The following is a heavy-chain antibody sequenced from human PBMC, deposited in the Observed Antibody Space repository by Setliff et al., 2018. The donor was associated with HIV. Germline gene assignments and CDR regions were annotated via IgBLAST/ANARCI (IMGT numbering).Heavy chain of an antibody. D-gene: IGHD6-19*01. J-gene: IGHJ6*03. CDR1: GGSISSYY. V-gene: IGHV4-59*08. CDR2: IYYSGST. Sequence: SETLSLTCTVSGGSISSYYWSWIRQPPGKGLEWIGYIYYSGSTNYNPSLKSRVTISVDTSKNQFSLKLSSVTAADTAVYYCARGLAVAGKSYYYYYYMDVWGKGTTVTVSS. CDR3: ARGLAVAGKSYYYYYYMDV.